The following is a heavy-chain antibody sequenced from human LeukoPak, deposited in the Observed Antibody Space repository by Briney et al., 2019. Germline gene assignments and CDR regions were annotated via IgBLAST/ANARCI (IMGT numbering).Heavy chain of an antibody. CDR1: GFTFSSYS. CDR2: ISSSSSTI. Sequence: GGPLRLSCAASGFTFSSYSMNWVRQAPGKGLEWVSYISSSSSTIYYADSVKGRFTISRDNAKNSLYLQMNSLRDEDTAVYFCAKEASVTYREDFDYWGQGTLVTVSS. CDR3: AKEASVTYREDFDY. V-gene: IGHV3-48*02. J-gene: IGHJ4*02. D-gene: IGHD3-16*01.